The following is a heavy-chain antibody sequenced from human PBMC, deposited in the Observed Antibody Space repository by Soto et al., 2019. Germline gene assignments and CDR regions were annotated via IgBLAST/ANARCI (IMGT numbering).Heavy chain of an antibody. Sequence: EVQLVESGGGLVQPGGSLRLSCAASGFTFSDYWMNWVRQAPGKGLVWVSRIDRDGSSTSYEDSVKGRFTISRDNAKNTLYLRMNSLRAEDTAVYYCAKSNWFDPLGQGTLVTVSS. V-gene: IGHV3-74*01. J-gene: IGHJ5*02. CDR2: IDRDGSST. CDR3: AKSNWFDP. CDR1: GFTFSDYW.